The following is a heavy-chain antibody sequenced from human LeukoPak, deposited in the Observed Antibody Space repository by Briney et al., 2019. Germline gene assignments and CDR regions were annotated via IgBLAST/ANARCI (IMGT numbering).Heavy chain of an antibody. CDR2: INPNSGGT. Sequence: ASVKVSCKASGYTFTGYYMHWVRQAPGQGLEWMGRINPNSGGTNYAQKFQGRVTMTRDTSISTAYMELSGLRSDDTAVYYCARSGIRTDSSSWAIDYWGQGTLVTVSS. D-gene: IGHD6-13*01. J-gene: IGHJ4*02. V-gene: IGHV1-2*06. CDR3: ARSGIRTDSSSWAIDY. CDR1: GYTFTGYY.